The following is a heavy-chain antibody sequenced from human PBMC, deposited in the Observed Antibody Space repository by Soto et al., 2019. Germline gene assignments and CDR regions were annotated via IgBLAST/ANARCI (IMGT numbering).Heavy chain of an antibody. CDR3: ARDFTGWPPDGVDS. CDR2: INAGNGNT. J-gene: IGHJ4*02. Sequence: ASVKVSCKASGYTFTSYGISWVRQAPGQRLEWMGWINAGNGNTKYSQNLRGRVTMTTDASTSTAYMELRSLRYDDTAMYYCARDFTGWPPDGVDSWGQGTQVTVSS. D-gene: IGHD3-16*01. V-gene: IGHV1-18*01. CDR1: GYTFTSYG.